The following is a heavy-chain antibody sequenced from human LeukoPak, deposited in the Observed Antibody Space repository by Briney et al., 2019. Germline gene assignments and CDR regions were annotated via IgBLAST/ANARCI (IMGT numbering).Heavy chain of an antibody. V-gene: IGHV4-31*03. D-gene: IGHD3-3*01. CDR3: ARYYYDFWSGRAPYDY. CDR1: GGSISSGGYY. Sequence: PSQTLSLTCTVSGGSISSGGYYWSWIRQHPGKGLEWIGYIYYSGSTYYNPSLKSRVTISVDTSKNQFSLKLSSVTAADTAVYYCARYYYDFWSGRAPYDYWGQGTLVTVSS. J-gene: IGHJ4*02. CDR2: IYYSGST.